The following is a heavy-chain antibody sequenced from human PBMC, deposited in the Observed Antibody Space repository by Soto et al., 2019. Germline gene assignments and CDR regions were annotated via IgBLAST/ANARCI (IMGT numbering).Heavy chain of an antibody. CDR2: MNPNSGNT. Sequence: GASVKVSCKASGYTFASYDINWVRQATGQGLEWMGWMNPNSGNTGYAQKFQGRVTMTRNTAISTAYMELSSLRSEDTAVYYCARGTEYYDFLIAPINYYYYYMYVCSKGTTVTVSS. V-gene: IGHV1-8*01. CDR1: GYTFASYD. CDR3: ARGTEYYDFLIAPINYYYYYMYV. D-gene: IGHD3-9*01. J-gene: IGHJ6*03.